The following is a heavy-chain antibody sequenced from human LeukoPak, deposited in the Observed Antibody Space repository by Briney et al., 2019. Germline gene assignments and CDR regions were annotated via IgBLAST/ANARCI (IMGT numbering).Heavy chain of an antibody. J-gene: IGHJ4*02. CDR3: AKDRVTYSSSWFDY. CDR1: GFTFSGYA. V-gene: IGHV3-23*01. Sequence: TGRSLRLSCAASGFTFSGYAMSWVRQAPGKGLEWVSAISGSGGSTYYADSVKGRFTISRDNSKNTLYLQMNSLRAEDTAVYYCAKDRVTYSSSWFDYWGQGTLVTVSS. CDR2: ISGSGGST. D-gene: IGHD6-13*01.